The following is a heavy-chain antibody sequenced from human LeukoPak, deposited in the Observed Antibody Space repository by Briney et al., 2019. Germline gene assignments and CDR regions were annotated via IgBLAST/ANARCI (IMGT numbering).Heavy chain of an antibody. D-gene: IGHD5-24*01. CDR1: GFTFSRYW. CDR2: IKEDGSEK. J-gene: IGHJ4*02. V-gene: IGHV3-7*01. CDR3: ARGGGRHDFIADY. Sequence: GGSQRLSCAASGFTFSRYWMSWDRKVPGKGQEQVPNIKEDGSEKYYVDSVKGRFTISRDNAKNSLYLQMNSLRSDDTAVYCCARGGGRHDFIADYWGQGTLVTVSS.